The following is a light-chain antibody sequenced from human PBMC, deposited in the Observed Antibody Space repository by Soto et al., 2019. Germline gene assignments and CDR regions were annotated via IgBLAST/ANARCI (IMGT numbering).Light chain of an antibody. J-gene: IGLJ1*01. CDR1: SSDVGDFNY. Sequence: QSALTQPASVSGSPGQSITISCTGTSSDVGDFNYVSWYQQHPGKAPKLMIYDVGNRPSGVSIRFSGSKSGSTASLTISGLQAEDEADYYCPSFSGSTTRVFGTGTKLTVL. V-gene: IGLV2-14*01. CDR3: PSFSGSTTRV. CDR2: DVG.